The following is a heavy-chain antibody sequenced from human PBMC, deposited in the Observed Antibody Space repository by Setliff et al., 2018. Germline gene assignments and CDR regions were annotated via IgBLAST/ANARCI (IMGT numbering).Heavy chain of an antibody. CDR1: GFTFSDYY. CDR3: ARVGVYSSRPADY. V-gene: IGHV3-11*04. CDR2: ISRGGNTI. Sequence: GGSLRLSCAASGFTFSDYYINWIRQAPGKGLEWVSYISRGGNTIYYADSVKGRFTISRDNAKNSVYLQMNSLRAEDTAVYFCARVGVYSSRPADYWGQGTLVTVSS. D-gene: IGHD6-13*01. J-gene: IGHJ4*02.